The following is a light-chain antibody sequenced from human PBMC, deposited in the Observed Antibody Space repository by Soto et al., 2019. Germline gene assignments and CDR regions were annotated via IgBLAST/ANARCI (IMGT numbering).Light chain of an antibody. CDR1: QSISSY. J-gene: IGKJ1*01. CDR2: AAS. V-gene: IGKV1-39*01. CDR3: QQSYSTPVT. Sequence: DIQMTQSPSSLSASVGDRVTITCRASQSISSYLNCYQQKPGKAPKLLIYAASSLQSRVPSRFTGSGSGTDFTLPISSLQPEDFATYYSQQSYSTPVTFGQGTKVEIK.